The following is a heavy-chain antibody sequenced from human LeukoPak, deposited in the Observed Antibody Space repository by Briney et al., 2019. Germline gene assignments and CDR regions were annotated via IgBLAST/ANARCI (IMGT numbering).Heavy chain of an antibody. Sequence: TSETLSLTCAVYGGSFSGYYWSWIRQLPGKGLERIGEINHSGSTNYNPSPKSRVTISVDTSKNQFSLKLSSVTAADTAVYYCARDDCSGGSCYVAYWGQGTLVTVSS. CDR1: GGSFSGYY. CDR3: ARDDCSGGSCYVAY. J-gene: IGHJ4*02. CDR2: INHSGST. V-gene: IGHV4-34*01. D-gene: IGHD2-15*01.